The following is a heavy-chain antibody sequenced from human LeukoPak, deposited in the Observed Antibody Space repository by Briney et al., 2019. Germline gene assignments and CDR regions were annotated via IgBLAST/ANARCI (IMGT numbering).Heavy chain of an antibody. CDR3: ARGPINEYYFDY. J-gene: IGHJ4*02. D-gene: IGHD5-12*01. V-gene: IGHV3-9*01. CDR1: GFTFDDYA. Sequence: GGSLRLSCAASGFTFDDYAMHWVRQAPGKGLEWVSGISWNSGSIGYADSVKGRFTISRDNAKNTLYLQMKSLRAEDTAVYYCARGPINEYYFDYWGQGTLVTVSS. CDR2: ISWNSGSI.